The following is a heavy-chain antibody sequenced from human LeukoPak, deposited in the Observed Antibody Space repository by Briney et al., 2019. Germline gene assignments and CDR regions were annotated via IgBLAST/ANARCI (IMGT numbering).Heavy chain of an antibody. CDR3: ARMGRGVAVAGD. CDR1: GGSISSGSYY. J-gene: IGHJ4*02. CDR2: INYSGST. V-gene: IGHV4-39*01. Sequence: SETLSLTCTVSGGSISSGSYYWSWIRQPAGKGLEWIGSINYSGSTYYNPSLKSRITISVDTSKRQFSLKLISVTAADTAVYFCARMGRGVAVAGDWGQGTLVTVSS. D-gene: IGHD6-19*01.